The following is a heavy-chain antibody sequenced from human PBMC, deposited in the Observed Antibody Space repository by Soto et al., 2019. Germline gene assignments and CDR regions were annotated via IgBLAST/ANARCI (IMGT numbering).Heavy chain of an antibody. J-gene: IGHJ5*02. CDR1: GVSISSYY. CDR2: IYYSGST. V-gene: IGHV4-59*12. CDR3: ARDSSDYYGSEFGRGWFDP. Sequence: SETLSLTCTVSGVSISSYYWSWIRQPPGKGLEWIGYIYYSGSTYYNPSLKSRVTISVDTSKNQFSLKLSSVTAADTAVYYCARDSSDYYGSEFGRGWFDPWGQGTLVTVSS. D-gene: IGHD3-10*01.